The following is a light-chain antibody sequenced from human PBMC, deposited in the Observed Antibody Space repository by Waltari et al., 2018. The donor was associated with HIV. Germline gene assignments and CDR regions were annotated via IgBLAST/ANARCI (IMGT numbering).Light chain of an antibody. CDR3: QVWDSNSDHYV. V-gene: IGLV3-21*04. Sequence: SYVLTQPPSVSVAPVETARLTCGGSDVGTKSVHWYQQQPGQAPMLVIFFDSDRSSGIPDRFSGSDSGNTATLTISGVEAGDEADYYCQVWDSNSDHYVFGTGTRVTVL. CDR1: DVGTKS. J-gene: IGLJ1*01. CDR2: FDS.